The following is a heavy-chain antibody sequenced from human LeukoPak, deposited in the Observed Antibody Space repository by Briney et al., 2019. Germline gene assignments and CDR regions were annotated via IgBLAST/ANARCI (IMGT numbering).Heavy chain of an antibody. CDR3: ARAGYYDSSGYYPRFDY. V-gene: IGHV1-69*13. J-gene: IGHJ4*02. D-gene: IGHD3-22*01. Sequence: SVKVSCKASGGTFSSYAISWVRQAPGQGLEWMGGIIPIFGTANYAQKFQGRVTITADESTSTAYMELSSLRSEDTAVYYCARAGYYDSSGYYPRFDYWGQGTLVTVSS. CDR2: IIPIFGTA. CDR1: GGTFSSYA.